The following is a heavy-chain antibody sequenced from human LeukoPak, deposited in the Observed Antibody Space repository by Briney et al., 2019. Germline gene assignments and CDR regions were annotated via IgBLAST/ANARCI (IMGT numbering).Heavy chain of an antibody. CDR2: IYTSGST. J-gene: IGHJ4*02. CDR1: GGSISSYY. Sequence: SETLSLTCTVSGGSISSYYWSWIRQPPGKGLEWIGYIYTSGSTNYNPSLTSRVTISVDTSKNQFSLKLSSVTAADTAVYYCARQDPSKAVYFDYWGQGTLVTVSS. V-gene: IGHV4-4*09. CDR3: ARQDPSKAVYFDY. D-gene: IGHD6-19*01.